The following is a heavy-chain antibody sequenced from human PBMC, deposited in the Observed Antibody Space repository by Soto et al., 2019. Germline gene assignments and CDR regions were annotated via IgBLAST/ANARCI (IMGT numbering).Heavy chain of an antibody. J-gene: IGHJ5*02. CDR3: ASMGVWFGEFPNWFDP. V-gene: IGHV4-59*08. Sequence: SETLSLTCTVSGGSISSYYWSWIRQPPGKGLEWIGYIYYSGSTNYNPSLKSRVTISVDTSKNQFSLKLSSVTAADTAVYYCASMGVWFGEFPNWFDPWGQGTLVTVS. D-gene: IGHD3-10*01. CDR2: IYYSGST. CDR1: GGSISSYY.